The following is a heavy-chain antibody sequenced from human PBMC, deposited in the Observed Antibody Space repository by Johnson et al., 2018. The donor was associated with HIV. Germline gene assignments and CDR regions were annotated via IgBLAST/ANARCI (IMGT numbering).Heavy chain of an antibody. CDR3: AKDWDVVVTADDAFDI. Sequence: VQLVESGGGVVQPGTSLRLSCAASGFTFSSYAMHWVRQAPGKGLEWVAVLSYGGSNNFYADSVKGRFTISRDNSKNTLYLQMNSLRAEDTAVYYCAKDWDVVVTADDAFDIWGQGTMVTVSS. V-gene: IGHV3-30*04. D-gene: IGHD2-21*02. J-gene: IGHJ3*02. CDR2: LSYGGSNN. CDR1: GFTFSSYA.